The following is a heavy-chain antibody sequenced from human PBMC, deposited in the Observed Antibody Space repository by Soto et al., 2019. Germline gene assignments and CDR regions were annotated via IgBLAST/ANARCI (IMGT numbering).Heavy chain of an antibody. D-gene: IGHD6-19*01. Sequence: EVQLLESGGGLVQPGGSLRLSLVASGFTFSSYAMSWVRQAPGKGLEWVSAISGSGGSTYYADSVKGRFTISRDNSKNTLYLQMNSLRAEDTAVYYCAKDGASSGWYLDYFHYWGQGTLVTVSS. CDR1: GFTFSSYA. V-gene: IGHV3-23*01. CDR3: AKDGASSGWYLDYFHY. J-gene: IGHJ4*02. CDR2: ISGSGGST.